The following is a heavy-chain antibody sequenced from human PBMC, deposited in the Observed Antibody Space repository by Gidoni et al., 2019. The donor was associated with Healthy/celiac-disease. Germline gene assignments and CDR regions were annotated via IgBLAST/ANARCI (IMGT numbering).Heavy chain of an antibody. Sequence: EVQLVESGGGLVQPGRSLRLSCAASGFTFADYAMHWVRQAPGKGLEWVSGISWNSGSIGYADSVKGRFTISRDNAKNSLYLQMNSLRAEDMALYYCAKARGSSGWHTPDAFDIWGQGTMVTVSS. D-gene: IGHD6-19*01. CDR2: ISWNSGSI. CDR3: AKARGSSGWHTPDAFDI. J-gene: IGHJ3*02. CDR1: GFTFADYA. V-gene: IGHV3-9*03.